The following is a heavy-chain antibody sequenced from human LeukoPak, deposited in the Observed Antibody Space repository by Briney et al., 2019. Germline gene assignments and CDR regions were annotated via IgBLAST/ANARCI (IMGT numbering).Heavy chain of an antibody. Sequence: SETLSLTCAVYGGSFSGYYWSWIRQPPGKGLEWIGEINHSGSTNYNPSLKSRVTISVDTSKNQFSLKLSSVTAADTAVYYCARGIDYWGQGTLITVSS. V-gene: IGHV4-34*01. CDR3: ARGIDY. J-gene: IGHJ4*02. CDR1: GGSFSGYY. CDR2: INHSGST.